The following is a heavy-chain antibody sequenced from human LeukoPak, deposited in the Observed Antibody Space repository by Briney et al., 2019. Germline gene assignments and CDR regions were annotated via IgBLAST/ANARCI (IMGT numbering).Heavy chain of an antibody. CDR3: AKGGQWDLLVA. Sequence: ASETLSLTCTVSGSSVGGHSWSWIRQSPEKGLEWIGFVYSGTNNYNPSLRGRVAISEDTSKNQFSLKLTSVTAADTAVYYCAKGGQWDLLVAWGQGILVSVSS. CDR2: VYSGTN. J-gene: IGHJ5*02. D-gene: IGHD1-26*01. V-gene: IGHV4-59*02. CDR1: GSSVGGHS.